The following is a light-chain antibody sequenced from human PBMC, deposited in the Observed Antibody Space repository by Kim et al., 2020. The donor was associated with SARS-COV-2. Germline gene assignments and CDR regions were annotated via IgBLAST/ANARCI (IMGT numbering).Light chain of an antibody. CDR2: EDN. CDR1: SGRSASNY. J-gene: IGLJ2*01. Sequence: GNTATTSCPRSSGRSASNYGRGYQRRPGGAPATVIYEDNQRPSGVPDRFSGSIDSSSNSASLTISGLKTEDEADYYCQSCDSSTVVFGGGTQLTVL. V-gene: IGLV6-57*03. CDR3: QSCDSSTVV.